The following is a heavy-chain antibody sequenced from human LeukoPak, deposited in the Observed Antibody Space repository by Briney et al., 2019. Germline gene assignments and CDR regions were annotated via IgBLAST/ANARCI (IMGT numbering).Heavy chain of an antibody. CDR1: GFTFRGYY. Sequence: GASVKVSCKASGFTFRGYYMHWVRQAPGQGLEWMGWINANSGGTKYAQKFQGRVTMTRDTSISTAYMELSSLRSDDTAVYYCARGRLGTWFGELKAWGQGTLVTVSS. J-gene: IGHJ5*02. D-gene: IGHD3-10*01. V-gene: IGHV1-2*02. CDR2: INANSGGT. CDR3: ARGRLGTWFGELKA.